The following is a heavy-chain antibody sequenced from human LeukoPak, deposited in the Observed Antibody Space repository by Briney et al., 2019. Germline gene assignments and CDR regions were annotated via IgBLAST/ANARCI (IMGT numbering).Heavy chain of an antibody. J-gene: IGHJ4*02. CDR1: GFLFSNSW. D-gene: IGHD5-12*01. CDR3: ARDSGYNAFDY. CDR2: INQDRSAK. Sequence: GGSLRLSCADSGFLFSNSWMAWVRQAPGRGLEWLANINQDRSAKTCVDSVKGRFTISRDSAKNSLYLQMNSLRAEDTAMYYCARDSGYNAFDYWGQGTLVTVSS. V-gene: IGHV3-7*05.